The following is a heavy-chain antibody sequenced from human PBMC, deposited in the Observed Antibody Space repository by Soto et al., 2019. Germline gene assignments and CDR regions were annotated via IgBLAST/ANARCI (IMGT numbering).Heavy chain of an antibody. D-gene: IGHD2-2*01. J-gene: IGHJ6*02. Sequence: SETLSLTCTVSGGSISSYYWSWIRQPPGKGLEWIGYIYYSGSTNYNPSLKSRVTISVDTSKNQFSLKLSSVTAADTAVYYCARSVVPAAYYYYGMDVWGQGTTVTIS. CDR2: IYYSGST. V-gene: IGHV4-59*01. CDR1: GGSISSYY. CDR3: ARSVVPAAYYYYGMDV.